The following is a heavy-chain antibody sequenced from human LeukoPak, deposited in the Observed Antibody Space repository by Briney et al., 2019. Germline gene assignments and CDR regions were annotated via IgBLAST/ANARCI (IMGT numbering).Heavy chain of an antibody. CDR2: IWYDGSNK. Sequence: GGSLRLSCAASGFTFSSYGTHWVRQAPGKGLEWVAVIWYDGSNKYYADSVKGRFTISRNNSKNTLYLQMNSLRAEDTAVYYCARDRYCSSTSCYSYYFDYWGQGTLVTVSS. CDR1: GFTFSSYG. J-gene: IGHJ4*02. V-gene: IGHV3-33*01. D-gene: IGHD2-2*01. CDR3: ARDRYCSSTSCYSYYFDY.